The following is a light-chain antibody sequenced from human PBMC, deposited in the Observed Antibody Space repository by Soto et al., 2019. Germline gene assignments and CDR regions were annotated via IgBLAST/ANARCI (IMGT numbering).Light chain of an antibody. J-gene: IGKJ5*01. CDR3: QQRNSYPIT. Sequence: DIQITQSPPTLSASVGDRVTITCRASQSISRFLNWYQQKPGKAPKLLIYAASSLQSGVPSRFSGSGSGTEFTLTISSLQPEDFATYYCQQRNSYPITFGQGTRLEIK. V-gene: IGKV1-17*01. CDR2: AAS. CDR1: QSISRF.